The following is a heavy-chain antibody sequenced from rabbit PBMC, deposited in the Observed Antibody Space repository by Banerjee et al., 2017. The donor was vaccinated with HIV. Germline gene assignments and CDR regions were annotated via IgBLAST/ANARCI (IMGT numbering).Heavy chain of an antibody. J-gene: IGHJ4*01. Sequence: QEQLGESGGDLVKPEGPLTVTCTASGFSFSNKYGMCWVRQAPGKGLEWIGYIDAVFGSTYYTSWVNGRFTISSHNAQNTVTLQMTSLTAADAATYFCARDLAGVTGWNFGLWGPGTLVTVS. CDR3: ARDLAGVTGWNFGL. D-gene: IGHD4-1*01. V-gene: IGHV1S45*01. CDR2: IDAVFGST. CDR1: GFSFSNKYG.